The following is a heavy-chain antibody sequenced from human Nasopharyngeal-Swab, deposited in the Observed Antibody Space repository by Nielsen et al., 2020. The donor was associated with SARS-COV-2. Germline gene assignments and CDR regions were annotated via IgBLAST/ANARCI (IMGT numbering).Heavy chain of an antibody. Sequence: GGSLRLSCAASGFTFSSYAMHWVRQAPGKGLEWVAVISYDGSNKYYAASVKGRFTTSRDNSKNTLYLQMNSLRAEDTAVYYCARVVPVTRGWELDYWGQGTLVTVSS. J-gene: IGHJ4*02. CDR3: ARVVPVTRGWELDY. D-gene: IGHD2-8*02. CDR1: GFTFSSYA. CDR2: ISYDGSNK. V-gene: IGHV3-30-3*01.